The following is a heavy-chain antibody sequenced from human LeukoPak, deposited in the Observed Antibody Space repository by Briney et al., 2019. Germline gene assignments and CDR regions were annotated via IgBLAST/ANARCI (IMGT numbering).Heavy chain of an antibody. CDR1: GFTFADYA. J-gene: IGHJ4*02. V-gene: IGHV3-9*01. Sequence: GGSLRLSCAASGFTFADYAMHWVRQTPGKGLEWVSGISWNSGNIDYADSVKGRFTISRDNAKNSLYLQMNSLRAEDTVLYYCAKGRGYNYGYIFGYFDYWGQGTLVTVSS. D-gene: IGHD5-18*01. CDR3: AKGRGYNYGYIFGYFDY. CDR2: ISWNSGNI.